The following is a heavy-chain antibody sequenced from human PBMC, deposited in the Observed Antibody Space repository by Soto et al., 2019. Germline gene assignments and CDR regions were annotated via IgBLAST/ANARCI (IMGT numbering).Heavy chain of an antibody. D-gene: IGHD1-26*01. V-gene: IGHV3-9*01. Sequence: EVQLVESGGGLVQPGRSLSLSCAASGFNFDDYAMHWVRQPPGKGLEWVAGISWNGESVSYADSVKGRFTISRDNAKNSLSLHMASLRAEDTAFYYCVKDTYLLVGATHFDFWGQRALVTVSS. CDR3: VKDTYLLVGATHFDF. J-gene: IGHJ4*02. CDR2: ISWNGESV. CDR1: GFNFDDYA.